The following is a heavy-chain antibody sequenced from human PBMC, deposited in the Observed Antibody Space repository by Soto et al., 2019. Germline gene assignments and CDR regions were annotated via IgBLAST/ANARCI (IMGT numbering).Heavy chain of an antibody. V-gene: IGHV3-9*01. D-gene: IGHD6-19*01. CDR3: AKDTGVIAEAGTELVY. CDR1: GFTFDDYA. J-gene: IGHJ4*01. CDR2: ISWNSGSI. Sequence: GGSLRLSCAASGFTFDDYAMHWVRQAPGKGLEWVSGISWNSGSIGYADSVKGRFTISRDNAKNSLYLQMNSLRAENTALYYCAKDTGVIAEAGTELVYLDQGTLVTVSS.